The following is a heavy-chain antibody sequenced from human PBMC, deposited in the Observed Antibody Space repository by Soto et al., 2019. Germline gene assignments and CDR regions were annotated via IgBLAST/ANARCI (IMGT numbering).Heavy chain of an antibody. CDR3: ARLGGSYAVPHFDY. CDR2: IYYSGTT. V-gene: IGHV4-59*08. J-gene: IGHJ4*02. Sequence: WTWLRQPPGKGLGWMGYIYYSGTTTNYNPSLKSRVTLSVDTSKNQFSLKLSSVTAADTAVYYCARLGGSYAVPHFDYWGQGTLVTVSS. D-gene: IGHD1-26*01.